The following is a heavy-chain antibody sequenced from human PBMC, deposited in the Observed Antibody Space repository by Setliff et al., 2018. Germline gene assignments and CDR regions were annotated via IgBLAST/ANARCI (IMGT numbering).Heavy chain of an antibody. Sequence: PGGSLRLSCAASGFTFGDFAMTWVRQAPGKGLEWVSGTGGRGISTYYADSVKGRFIISRDNSENTLYLQMNSLRAEDTAIYYCAKDESRISGYYFDYWGQGTLVTVSS. CDR1: GFTFGDFA. V-gene: IGHV3-23*01. J-gene: IGHJ4*02. CDR3: AKDESRISGYYFDY. CDR2: TGGRGIST. D-gene: IGHD3-22*01.